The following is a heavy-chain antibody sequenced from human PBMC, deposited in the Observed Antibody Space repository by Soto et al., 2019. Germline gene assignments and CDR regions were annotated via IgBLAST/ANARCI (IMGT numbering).Heavy chain of an antibody. CDR3: ATGQLGNYFDH. J-gene: IGHJ5*02. Sequence: ASVKVSCKVSGYTLTELSMHWVRQAPGRGLEWMGGFVPEDGRTIYALKFQGRVTMTEDTSTDTAYMELSSLRSEDTAVYYCATGQLGNYFDHWGQGTLVTVSS. V-gene: IGHV1-24*01. CDR1: GYTLTELS. D-gene: IGHD6-13*01. CDR2: FVPEDGRT.